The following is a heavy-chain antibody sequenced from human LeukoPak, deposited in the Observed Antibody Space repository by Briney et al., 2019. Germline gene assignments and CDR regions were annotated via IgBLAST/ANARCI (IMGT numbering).Heavy chain of an antibody. CDR2: IYYSGST. Sequence: SQTLSLTCTVSGGSISSGGYYWIWIRQHPGKGLEWIGFIYYSGSTYYNPSLKSRVTFSVDTSKSQFSLQLSSVNAADTALYYCARAVYDYIWGSYRFDYWGQGTLVTVSS. CDR1: GGSISSGGYY. V-gene: IGHV4-31*03. CDR3: ARAVYDYIWGSYRFDY. J-gene: IGHJ4*02. D-gene: IGHD3-16*02.